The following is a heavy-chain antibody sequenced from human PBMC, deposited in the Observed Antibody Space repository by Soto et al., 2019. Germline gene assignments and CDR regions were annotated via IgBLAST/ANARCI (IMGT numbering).Heavy chain of an antibody. D-gene: IGHD6-6*01. J-gene: IGHJ6*02. Sequence: TLSLTCTSTGGSNSSGAYYWTYICQHPGKGLEWIGYNYYSGITYYNPSLKSRVTISLDTSKNQFSLKLSSVTAADTAVYYCARGSSIAGLYYGMDVWGQGTTVT. CDR2: NYYSGIT. V-gene: IGHV4-31*03. CDR1: GGSNSSGAYY. CDR3: ARGSSIAGLYYGMDV.